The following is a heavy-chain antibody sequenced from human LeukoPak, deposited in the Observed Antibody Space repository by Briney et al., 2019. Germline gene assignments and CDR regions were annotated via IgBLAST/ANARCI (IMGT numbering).Heavy chain of an antibody. CDR3: ARDSGGTSSPEAVLDY. V-gene: IGHV1-18*01. Sequence: ASVKVSCKASGYTFTSYGISWVRQAPGQGLEWMGWISAYNGNTNYAQKLQGRVTMTRDRSTRTVYMEVISLRSEDTAVYYCARDSGGTSSPEAVLDYWGQGTLVIVSS. J-gene: IGHJ4*02. D-gene: IGHD2-15*01. CDR2: ISAYNGNT. CDR1: GYTFTSYG.